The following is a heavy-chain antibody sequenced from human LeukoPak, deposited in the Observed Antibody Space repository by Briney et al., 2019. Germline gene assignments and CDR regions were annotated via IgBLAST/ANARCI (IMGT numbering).Heavy chain of an antibody. CDR1: GFTFGDYS. CDR2: ITSKAYGGTT. J-gene: IGHJ4*02. CDR3: TSVGVY. V-gene: IGHV3-49*04. D-gene: IGHD2-15*01. Sequence: GRSLRLSCRASGFTFGDYSMIWVRQAPGKGLEWVGFITSKAYGGTTEYAAPVNGRFTISRDDSKRIDYLQMNSLKTEDTAVYYCTSVGVYWGQGTLVTVSS.